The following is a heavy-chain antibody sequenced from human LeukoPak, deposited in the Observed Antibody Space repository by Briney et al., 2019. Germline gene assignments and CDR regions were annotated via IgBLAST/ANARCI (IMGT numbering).Heavy chain of an antibody. CDR2: IYYSGST. CDR1: GGSMSSSSYY. V-gene: IGHV4-39*01. CDR3: ARLPTVTFFDY. D-gene: IGHD4-17*01. J-gene: IGHJ4*02. Sequence: PSETLSLTCTVPGGSMSSSSYYWGWIRQPPGKGLEWIGSIYYSGSTYYNPSLKSRVTVSVDTSKNQFSLKLSSVTAADTAVYYCARLPTVTFFDYWGQGTLVTVSS.